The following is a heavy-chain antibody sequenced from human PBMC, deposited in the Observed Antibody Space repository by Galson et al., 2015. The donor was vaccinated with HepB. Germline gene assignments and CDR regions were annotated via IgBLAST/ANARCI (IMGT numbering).Heavy chain of an antibody. J-gene: IGHJ4*02. CDR2: INPSGGST. D-gene: IGHD3-22*01. CDR3: ARDALGYYDSTAFDY. V-gene: IGHV1-46*01. CDR1: GYTFTSYY. Sequence: SVKVSCKASGYTFTSYYMHWVRQAPGQGLEWMGIINPSGGSTSYAQKFQGRVTMTRDTSTSTVYMELSSLRSEDTAVYYCARDALGYYDSTAFDYGGQGTLVPVSS.